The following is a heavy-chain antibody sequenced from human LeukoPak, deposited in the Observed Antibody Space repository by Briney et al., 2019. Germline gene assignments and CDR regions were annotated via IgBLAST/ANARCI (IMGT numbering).Heavy chain of an antibody. CDR2: INHSGST. D-gene: IGHD5-24*01. V-gene: IGHV4-34*01. Sequence: SETLSLTCAVYGGSFSGYYWSWIRQPPGKGLEWIGEINHSGSTNYNPSLKSRVPISVDTSKNQFSLKLSSVTAADTAVYYCARARDGYNPFDYWGQGTLVTVSS. CDR1: GGSFSGYY. J-gene: IGHJ4*02. CDR3: ARARDGYNPFDY.